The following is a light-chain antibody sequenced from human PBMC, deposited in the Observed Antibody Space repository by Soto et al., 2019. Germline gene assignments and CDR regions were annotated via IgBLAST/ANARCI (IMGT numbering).Light chain of an antibody. Sequence: DIQMTQSPSSLSASVGDRVTITCRASQGLSSDLAWYQQKPGKVPKLLIYDASTLQSGVPSRFSGSGSGTDFTLTISRLEPEDFAVYYCQQYGRSGTFGQGTKVDIK. CDR2: DAS. V-gene: IGKV1-27*01. CDR3: QQYGRSGT. CDR1: QGLSSD. J-gene: IGKJ1*01.